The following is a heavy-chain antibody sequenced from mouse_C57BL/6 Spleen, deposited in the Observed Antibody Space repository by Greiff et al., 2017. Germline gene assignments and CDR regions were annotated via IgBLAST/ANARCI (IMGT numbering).Heavy chain of an antibody. Sequence: VQLQQSGPELVKPGASVKMSCKASGYTFTDYNMHWVKQSHGKSLEWIGYINPNNGGTSYNQKFKGKDTLTVNKSSRTAYMELRSLTSEDSAVYYCAPTTVVETSCDYWGQGTTLTVSS. CDR1: GYTFTDYN. J-gene: IGHJ2*01. CDR2: INPNNGGT. V-gene: IGHV1-22*01. CDR3: APTTVVETSCDY. D-gene: IGHD1-1*01.